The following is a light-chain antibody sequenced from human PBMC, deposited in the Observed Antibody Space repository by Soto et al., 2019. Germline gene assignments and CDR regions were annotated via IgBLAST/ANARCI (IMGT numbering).Light chain of an antibody. Sequence: SYELTQPPSVSVAPGKTAMITCGGDNIGSKSVHWYQQKPGQAPVVVINYNSDRPSGIPDRFSGSNSGSTATLTITRVEAGGEADYYCQLWDRSSPHVVFGGGTNLTVL. V-gene: IGLV3-21*04. CDR3: QLWDRSSPHVV. CDR2: YNS. J-gene: IGLJ2*01. CDR1: NIGSKS.